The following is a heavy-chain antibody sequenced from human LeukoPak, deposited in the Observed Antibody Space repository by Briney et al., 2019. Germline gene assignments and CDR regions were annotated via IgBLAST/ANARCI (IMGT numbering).Heavy chain of an antibody. D-gene: IGHD2-15*01. J-gene: IGHJ4*02. V-gene: IGHV3-49*04. CDR1: GFTLGEFA. Sequence: GGTLRLSCTGSGFTLGEFARSAVRPAPGKGLEWVGFITSNTYGVATGYTASVKGSVSISRDDSRSIAYLQMDGLKTEDTAIYYCFRDGRWGHGLSLWGQGTLVTVPP. CDR2: ITSNTYGVAT. CDR3: FRDGRWGHGLSL.